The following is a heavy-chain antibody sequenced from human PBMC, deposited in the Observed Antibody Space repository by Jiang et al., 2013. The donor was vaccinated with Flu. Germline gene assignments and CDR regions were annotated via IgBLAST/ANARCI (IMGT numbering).Heavy chain of an antibody. CDR3: ARAAGGPTGPLEY. V-gene: IGHV4-34*01. CDR2: INHSGST. D-gene: IGHD3-9*01. CDR1: GGSFSGYY. Sequence: LLKPSETLSLTCAVYGGSFSGYYWTWIRQPPGKGLEWIGEINHSGSTNYNPSLKSRVTISVDTSKNQFSLKLSSVTAADTAVYYCARAAGGPTGPLEYWGQGTVVTVSS. J-gene: IGHJ4*02.